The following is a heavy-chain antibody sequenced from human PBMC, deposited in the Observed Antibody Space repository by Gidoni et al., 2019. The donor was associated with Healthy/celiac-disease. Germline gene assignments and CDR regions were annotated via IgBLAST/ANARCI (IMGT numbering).Heavy chain of an antibody. V-gene: IGHV3-30*04. CDR2: ISYDGSNK. D-gene: IGHD4-17*01. J-gene: IGHJ4*02. CDR3: ASQFYGDSYDY. CDR1: GFTFSSYA. Sequence: QVQLVESGGGVVQPGWSLRLSCAASGFTFSSYAMHWVRQAPGKGLEWVAVISYDGSNKYYADSVKGRFTISRDNSKNTLYLQMNSLRAEDTAVYYCASQFYGDSYDYWGQGTLVTVSS.